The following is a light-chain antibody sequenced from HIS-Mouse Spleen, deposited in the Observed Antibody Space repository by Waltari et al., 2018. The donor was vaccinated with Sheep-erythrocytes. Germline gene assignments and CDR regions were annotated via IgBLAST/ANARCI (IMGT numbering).Light chain of an antibody. CDR2: RNN. V-gene: IGLV1-47*01. J-gene: IGLJ3*02. Sequence: QSVLTQPPSASGTPGQRVTISCSGSSSNLGSNYVNWYQQPPGTAPKLLIYRNNQRPSGVPDRFSGSKSGTSASLAISGLRSEDEADYYCAAWDDSLSGPVFGGGTKLTVL. CDR1: SSNLGSNY. CDR3: AAWDDSLSGPV.